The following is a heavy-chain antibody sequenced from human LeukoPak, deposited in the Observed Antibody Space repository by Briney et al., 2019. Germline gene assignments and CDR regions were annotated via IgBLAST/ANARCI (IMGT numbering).Heavy chain of an antibody. D-gene: IGHD3-3*01. V-gene: IGHV3-23*01. CDR3: ATTYYDFWSGKGNYYYYGMDV. CDR1: GFTFSTYA. CDR2: ISGSGGST. J-gene: IGHJ6*02. Sequence: HTGGSLRLSCAASGFTFSTYAMSWVRQAPGKGLEWVSAISGSGGSTYYADSVKGRFTISRDNSKNTLYLQMNSLRAEDTAVYYCATTYYDFWSGKGNYYYYGMDVWGQGTTVTVSS.